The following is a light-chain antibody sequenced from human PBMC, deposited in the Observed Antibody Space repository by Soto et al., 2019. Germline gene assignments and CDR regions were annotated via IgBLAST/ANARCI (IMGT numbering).Light chain of an antibody. J-gene: IGKJ4*01. Sequence: DIQMTQSPSSLSASVGGRVTITCRASQSISSYLNWYQQKPGKAPKLLIYAASSLQSGVPSRFSGSGSGTDFTLTISSLQPEDFATYYCQKGNSFPLTFGGGNKGAIK. CDR2: AAS. CDR1: QSISSY. V-gene: IGKV1-39*01. CDR3: QKGNSFPLT.